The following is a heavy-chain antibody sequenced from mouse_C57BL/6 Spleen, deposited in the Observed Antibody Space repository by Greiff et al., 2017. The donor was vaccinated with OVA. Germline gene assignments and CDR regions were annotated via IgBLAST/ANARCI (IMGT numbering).Heavy chain of an antibody. CDR3: ARGPLYDGYYDV. CDR2: IYPGSGST. CDR1: GYTFTDYY. Sequence: QVQLQQSGAELVRPGASVKLSCKASGYTFTDYYINWVKQRPGQGLEWIARIYPGSGSTYYNEKFKGKATLTAEKPSSTAYMQLSSLTSEDSAVYFCARGPLYDGYYDVWGTGTTLTVSS. J-gene: IGHJ1*03. V-gene: IGHV1-76*01. D-gene: IGHD2-3*01.